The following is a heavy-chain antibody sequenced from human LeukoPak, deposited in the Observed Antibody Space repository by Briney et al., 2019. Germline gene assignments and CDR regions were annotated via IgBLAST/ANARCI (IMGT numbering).Heavy chain of an antibody. CDR2: ISAYNGNT. Sequence: ASVKVSCKASGYTFTGYYIHWVRQAPGQGLEWMGWISAYNGNTNYAQKLQGRVTMTTDTSTSTAYMELRSLRSDDTAVYYCARESGYYYDSSGYYYFDYWGQGTLVTVSS. D-gene: IGHD3-22*01. V-gene: IGHV1-18*04. J-gene: IGHJ4*02. CDR1: GYTFTGYY. CDR3: ARESGYYYDSSGYYYFDY.